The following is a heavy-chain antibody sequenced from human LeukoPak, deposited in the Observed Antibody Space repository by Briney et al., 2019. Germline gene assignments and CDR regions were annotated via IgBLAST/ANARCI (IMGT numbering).Heavy chain of an antibody. D-gene: IGHD6-19*01. CDR3: AKYISGYAPNFDY. CDR2: ISDSGSTT. CDR1: GFTFISYA. V-gene: IGHV3-23*01. J-gene: IGHJ4*02. Sequence: GGSLRLSCAASGFTFISYAMTWVRQAQGEGLEWVSVISDSGSTTHYADSVQDRFTMSRDNSENTLYLHMDSLRAEDTAVYYCAKYISGYAPNFDYWGQGTLVTVSS.